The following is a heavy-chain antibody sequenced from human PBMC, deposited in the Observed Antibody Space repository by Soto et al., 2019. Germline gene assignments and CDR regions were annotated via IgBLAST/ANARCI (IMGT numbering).Heavy chain of an antibody. Sequence: PSETLSLTCTVSGGSISSSSYYWGWIRQPPGKGLKWIGSIYYSGSTYYNPSLKSRVTISVDTSKNQFSLKLSSVTAADTAVYYCARGGDTAMVKYFDYWGQGTLVTVSS. CDR2: IYYSGST. V-gene: IGHV4-39*01. J-gene: IGHJ4*02. D-gene: IGHD5-18*01. CDR3: ARGGDTAMVKYFDY. CDR1: GGSISSSSYY.